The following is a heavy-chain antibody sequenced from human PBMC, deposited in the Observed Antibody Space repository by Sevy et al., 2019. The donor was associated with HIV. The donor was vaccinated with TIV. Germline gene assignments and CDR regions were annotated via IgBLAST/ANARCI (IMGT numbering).Heavy chain of an antibody. D-gene: IGHD3-22*01. J-gene: IGHJ4*02. CDR1: GYTLPELS. Sequence: ASVKVSCKVSGYTLPELSMHWVRQAPGKGLEWMGGLEPEDGETIYAQKFQGRVTMTEDTSTDTAYMELSSLRSEDTAVYYCATDKDYYDSSGYYHRYFDYWGQGTLVTVSS. CDR3: ATDKDYYDSSGYYHRYFDY. CDR2: LEPEDGET. V-gene: IGHV1-24*01.